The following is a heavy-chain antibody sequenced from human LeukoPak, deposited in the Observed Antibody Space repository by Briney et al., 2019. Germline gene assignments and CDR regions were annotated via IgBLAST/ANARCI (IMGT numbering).Heavy chain of an antibody. CDR1: GYTFTGYY. Sequence: GASVKVSCKASGYTFTGYYMHWVRQAPGQGLEWMGWINPNSGGTNYAQKFQGRVTMTRDTSISTAYMELSRLRSDDTAVYYCARDPPRPGFNWFDPWGQGTLVTVSS. J-gene: IGHJ5*02. V-gene: IGHV1-2*02. CDR3: ARDPPRPGFNWFDP. D-gene: IGHD6-6*01. CDR2: INPNSGGT.